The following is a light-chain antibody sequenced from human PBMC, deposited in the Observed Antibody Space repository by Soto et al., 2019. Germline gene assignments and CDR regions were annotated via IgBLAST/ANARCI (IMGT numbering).Light chain of an antibody. Sequence: EIQMTQSPTSLSASVGDRVTITCRASQGIRNFVAWYQQKPGKAPKLLIYAASTLQSGVPSRFSGSGSGTDFTLTISSLQHEDVATYSCQKYSSVPVFGPGTKVEIK. CDR3: QKYSSVPV. J-gene: IGKJ3*01. CDR1: QGIRNF. CDR2: AAS. V-gene: IGKV1-27*01.